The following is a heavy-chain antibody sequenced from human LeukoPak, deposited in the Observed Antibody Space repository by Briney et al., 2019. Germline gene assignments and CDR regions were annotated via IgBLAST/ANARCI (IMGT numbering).Heavy chain of an antibody. V-gene: IGHV5-51*01. J-gene: IGHJ4*02. CDR3: ARSHITGSSGWYPFDY. CDR2: IFPGDSRI. CDR1: GYSFTNYW. D-gene: IGHD6-19*01. Sequence: GESLKISCQGFGYSFTNYWIGWVRQMPGKGMEWKGVIFPGDSRIRYNPSFQGQVTISVDTSISTAYLQWGSLKASDTAMYYCARSHITGSSGWYPFDYWGQGTLVTVSS.